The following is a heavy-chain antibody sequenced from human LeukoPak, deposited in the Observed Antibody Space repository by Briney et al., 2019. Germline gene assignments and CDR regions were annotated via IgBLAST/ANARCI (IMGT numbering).Heavy chain of an antibody. CDR2: INTNTGNP. CDR1: GYTFTSYA. V-gene: IGHV7-4-1*02. Sequence: ASVKVSCKASGYTFTSYAMNWVRQAAGQGLEWMGWINTNTGNPTYAQGFTGRFVFSLDTSVSTAYLQISSLKAEDTAVYYCARSDQVAAFDYWGQGTLVTVPS. D-gene: IGHD6-19*01. CDR3: ARSDQVAAFDY. J-gene: IGHJ4*02.